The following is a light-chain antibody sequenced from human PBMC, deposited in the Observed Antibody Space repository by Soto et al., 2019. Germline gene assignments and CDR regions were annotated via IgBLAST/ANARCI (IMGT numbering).Light chain of an antibody. CDR1: QRISSW. Sequence: DIQMTQSPSTLSASVGDRVTITCLAIQRISSWFAWYQQKPGKALKLLIYKASSLESGGQSRFNGSGSGSEFTLTISSLQPDDVATYYCQQYKSYPVTFGQETKLEIK. CDR2: KAS. CDR3: QQYKSYPVT. V-gene: IGKV1-5*03. J-gene: IGKJ2*01.